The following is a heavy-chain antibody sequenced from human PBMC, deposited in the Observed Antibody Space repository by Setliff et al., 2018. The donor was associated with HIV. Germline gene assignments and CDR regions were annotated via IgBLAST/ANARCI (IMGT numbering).Heavy chain of an antibody. V-gene: IGHV3-30*03. J-gene: IGHJ3*01. CDR3: VRGSRYIFFGAAFDL. CDR1: RFTFSSFG. CDR2: ISYDGNEK. Sequence: GGSLRLSCAASRFTFSSFGMHWVRQAPGKGLEWVAAISYDGNEKYYVDSVKGRFTISRDNSRNTLFLQMNSLTTEDTAVYYCVRGSRYIFFGAAFDLWGQGTMVTVSS. D-gene: IGHD3-9*01.